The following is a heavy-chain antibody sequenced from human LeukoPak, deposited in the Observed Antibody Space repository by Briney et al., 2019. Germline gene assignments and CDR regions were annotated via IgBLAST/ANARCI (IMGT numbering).Heavy chain of an antibody. CDR3: ARGGVYGRYFDY. CDR1: GFTFSSYS. Sequence: GSLRLSCAASGFTFSSYSMNWVRQAPGKGLEWVSSISSSSSYIYYADSVKGRFTISRDNAKNSLYLQMNSLRAEDTAVYYCARGGVYGRYFDYWGQGTLVTVSS. J-gene: IGHJ4*02. V-gene: IGHV3-21*01. D-gene: IGHD2-8*01. CDR2: ISSSSSYI.